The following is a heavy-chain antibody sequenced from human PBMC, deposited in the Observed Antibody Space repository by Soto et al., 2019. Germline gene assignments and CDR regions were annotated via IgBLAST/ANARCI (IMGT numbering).Heavy chain of an antibody. CDR1: GGSVSSGSYY. Sequence: SETLSLTCTVSGGSVSSGSYYWSWIRQPPGKGLEWIGYIYYSGSTNYNPSLKSRVTISVDTSKNQFSLKLSSVTAADTAVYYCARFFWSGYYTDYWGQGTLVTV. CDR3: ARFFWSGYYTDY. J-gene: IGHJ4*02. D-gene: IGHD3-3*01. V-gene: IGHV4-61*01. CDR2: IYYSGST.